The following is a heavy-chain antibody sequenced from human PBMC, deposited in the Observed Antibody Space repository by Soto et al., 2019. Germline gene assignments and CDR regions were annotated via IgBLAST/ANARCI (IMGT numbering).Heavy chain of an antibody. CDR3: ARWIRGTVDY. CDR2: IKEDGSDK. D-gene: IGHD3-10*01. Sequence: EVQLVASGGALVQPGGSLRLSCAASAFTFSNYYMGWVRQAPGKGLEWLANIKEDGSDKYYVDSVKGRFTISRDNGKSSLYLQMNSLRDEDTAVYYCARWIRGTVDYWGQGTLVTVSS. CDR1: AFTFSNYY. J-gene: IGHJ4*02. V-gene: IGHV3-7*01.